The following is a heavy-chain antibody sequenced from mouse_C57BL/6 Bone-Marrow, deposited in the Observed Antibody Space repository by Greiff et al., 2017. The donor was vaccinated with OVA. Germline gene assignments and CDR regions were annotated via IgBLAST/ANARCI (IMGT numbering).Heavy chain of an antibody. Sequence: VKLVESGAELVRPGASVTLSCKASGYTFTDYEMHWVKQTPVHGLEWIGAIDPETGGTAYNQKFKGKAILTADKSSSTAYMELRSLTSEDSAVYYCTRSCGYYCDYWGQGTTLTVSS. CDR2: IDPETGGT. V-gene: IGHV1-15*01. CDR1: GYTFTDYE. J-gene: IGHJ2*01. CDR3: TRSCGYYCDY. D-gene: IGHD1-2*01.